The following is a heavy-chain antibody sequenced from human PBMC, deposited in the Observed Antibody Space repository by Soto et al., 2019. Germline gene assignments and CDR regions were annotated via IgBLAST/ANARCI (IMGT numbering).Heavy chain of an antibody. V-gene: IGHV4-34*01. CDR1: GGSFSGYY. Sequence: SETLSLTCAVYGGSFSGYYWSWIRHPPGKGLEWIGEINHSGSTNYNPSLNRRVTISVDTSKNQFSLKLSSVTAADTGAYYCARGVMQLWLRAYYYVIDVWGQGTTVAVSS. J-gene: IGHJ6*02. CDR3: ARGVMQLWLRAYYYVIDV. CDR2: INHSGST. D-gene: IGHD5-18*01.